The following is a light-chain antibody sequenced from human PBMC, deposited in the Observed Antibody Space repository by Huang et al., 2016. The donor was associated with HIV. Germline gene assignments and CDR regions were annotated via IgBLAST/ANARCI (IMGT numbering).Light chain of an antibody. CDR2: SAS. V-gene: IGKV3-20*01. Sequence: EIVLTQSPGTLSLSPGERATLSCRASQSVSSSYLAWYQQKPGQAPRLLIYSASNRATGLPDRFSGSGSGTAFTLTINRLEPEEFAVYYCQHYGGSLFTFGGGTKVEIK. J-gene: IGKJ4*01. CDR1: QSVSSSY. CDR3: QHYGGSLFT.